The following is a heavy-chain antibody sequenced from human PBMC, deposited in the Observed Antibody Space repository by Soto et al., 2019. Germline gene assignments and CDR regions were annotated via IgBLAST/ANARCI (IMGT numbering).Heavy chain of an antibody. Sequence: LSLTCTVSGGSISSGGYYWSWIRQHPGKGLEWIGYIYYSGSTYYNPSLKSRVTISVDTSKNQFSLKLSSVTAADTAVYYCARDGYGSGSYFSNWGQGTLVTVSS. CDR3: ARDGYGSGSYFSN. J-gene: IGHJ4*02. CDR2: IYYSGST. V-gene: IGHV4-31*03. CDR1: GGSISSGGYY. D-gene: IGHD3-10*01.